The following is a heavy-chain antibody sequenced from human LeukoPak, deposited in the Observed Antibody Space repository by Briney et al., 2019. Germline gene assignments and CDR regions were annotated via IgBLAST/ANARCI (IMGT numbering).Heavy chain of an antibody. J-gene: IGHJ4*02. CDR1: GFTFDDYA. CDR3: ARDEPTVTTGPPVGS. D-gene: IGHD4-17*01. CDR2: ISWNSGSI. V-gene: IGHV3-9*01. Sequence: PPGGSLRLSCAASGFTFDDYAMHWVRQAPGKGLEWVSGISWNSGSIGYADSVKGRFTISRDNAKNTLYLQMNSLRVEDTAVYYCARDEPTVTTGPPVGSWGQGTLVTVSS.